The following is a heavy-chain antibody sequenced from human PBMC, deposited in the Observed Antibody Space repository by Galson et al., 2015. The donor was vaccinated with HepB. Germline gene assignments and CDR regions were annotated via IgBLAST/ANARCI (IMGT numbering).Heavy chain of an antibody. Sequence: SVKVSCKASGYTFSSFSITWVRQAPGQGLEWVGWISSFNRDTNYARKLQGRVTMTTDTSTNTAYLELRSLRSDDTAVYYCARGALVVVVNATQNNWFDPWGQGTPVTVSS. V-gene: IGHV1-18*01. D-gene: IGHD2-21*01. CDR1: GYTFSSFS. CDR3: ARGALVVVVNATQNNWFDP. J-gene: IGHJ5*02. CDR2: ISSFNRDT.